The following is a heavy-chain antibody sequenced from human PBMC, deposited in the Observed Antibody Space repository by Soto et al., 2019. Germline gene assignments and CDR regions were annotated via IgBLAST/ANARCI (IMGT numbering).Heavy chain of an antibody. CDR1: GYTFTRYT. V-gene: IGHV1-3*01. J-gene: IGHJ4*02. D-gene: IGHD3-10*01. CDR2: INAGNDNI. CDR3: AIFGGSVSG. Sequence: ASVKVSCKASGYTFTRYTMYWVRQAPGQRLECMGWINAGNDNIKYSQKFQGGVTITTDTSASTAYMDLTSLRSEDTAVYYCAIFGGSVSGWGQGTLVTVSS.